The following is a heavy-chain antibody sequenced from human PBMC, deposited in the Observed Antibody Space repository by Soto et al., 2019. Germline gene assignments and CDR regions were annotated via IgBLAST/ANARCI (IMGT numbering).Heavy chain of an antibody. J-gene: IGHJ3*02. CDR1: GLTFSSYG. D-gene: IGHD3-22*01. V-gene: IGHV3-33*01. CDR3: ARVLNYYDSSGYSDAFDI. Sequence: GGSLRLSCAASGLTFSSYGMHWVRPAPGKGLEWVEVIWYDGSNKYYADSVKGRFTISRDNSKNTLYLQMNSLRAEDTAVYYCARVLNYYDSSGYSDAFDIWGQGTMVTVSS. CDR2: IWYDGSNK.